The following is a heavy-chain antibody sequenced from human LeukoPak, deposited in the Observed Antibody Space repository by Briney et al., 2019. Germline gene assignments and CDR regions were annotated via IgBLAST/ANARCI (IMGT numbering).Heavy chain of an antibody. CDR1: GGSFSGYY. D-gene: IGHD3-22*01. CDR3: ARRGLLYYYDSSGYYGI. CDR2: INHSGST. J-gene: IGHJ3*02. Sequence: KTSETLSLTCAVYGGSFSGYYWSWIRKPPGKGLEWIGEINHSGSTNYNPSPKSRVTISVGTSKNQFSLKLSSVTAADTAVYYCARRGLLYYYDSSGYYGIWGQGTMVTVSS. V-gene: IGHV4-34*01.